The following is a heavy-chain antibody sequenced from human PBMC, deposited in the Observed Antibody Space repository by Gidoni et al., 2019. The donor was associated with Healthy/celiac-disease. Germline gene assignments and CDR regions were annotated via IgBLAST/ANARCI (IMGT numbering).Heavy chain of an antibody. CDR3: ARESNNWNDLNHLDY. D-gene: IGHD1-20*01. V-gene: IGHV3-66*02. CDR2: IYSGGST. CDR1: GFTVSSNY. Sequence: EVQLVESGGGLVQPGGSLRPSCAASGFTVSSNYMSWVRQAPGKGLGWVSVIYSGGSTYYADSVKGRFTISRDNSKNTLYLQMNSLRAEDTAVYYCARESNNWNDLNHLDYWGQGTLVTVSS. J-gene: IGHJ4*02.